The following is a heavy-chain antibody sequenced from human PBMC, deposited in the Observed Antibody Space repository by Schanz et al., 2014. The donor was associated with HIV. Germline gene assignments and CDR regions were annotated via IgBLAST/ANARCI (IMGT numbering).Heavy chain of an antibody. J-gene: IGHJ6*02. D-gene: IGHD5-12*01. V-gene: IGHV1-8*01. CDR1: GYTFTSYD. CDR3: ARKMSISNQWLRALYSNYGMDV. CDR2: MNPNSGNT. Sequence: QVQLVQSGAEVKKPGASVKVSCKASGYTFTSYDINWVRQATGQGLEWMGWMNPNSGNTGFAQKFQGRVTMTRNTSINTAYMEVGGLKSEDTAVYYCARKMSISNQWLRALYSNYGMDVWGQGTTVTVSS.